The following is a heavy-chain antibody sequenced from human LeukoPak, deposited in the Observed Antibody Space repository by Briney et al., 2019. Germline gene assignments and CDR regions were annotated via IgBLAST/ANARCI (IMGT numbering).Heavy chain of an antibody. CDR1: GYIFSNFA. CDR3: ARVSAADGLGIYYNRVIGATLYY. Sequence: ASVKVSCKASGYIFSNFAMTWVRQAPGQGLEWMGWINTNTGDPTYAQGFTGRFVFSLDTSVNTAYLQIRGPKAEDTAVYFCARVSAADGLGIYYNRVIGATLYYWGQGTLVTVSS. V-gene: IGHV7-4-1*02. CDR2: INTNTGDP. D-gene: IGHD3-10*01. J-gene: IGHJ4*02.